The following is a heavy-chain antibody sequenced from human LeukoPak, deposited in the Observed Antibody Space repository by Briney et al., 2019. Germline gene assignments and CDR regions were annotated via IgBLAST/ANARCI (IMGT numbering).Heavy chain of an antibody. CDR3: ARHLSGWYDVGLHY. V-gene: IGHV4-39*01. CDR1: GGSISSSSCY. CDR2: IYYSGST. D-gene: IGHD6-19*01. J-gene: IGHJ4*02. Sequence: SETLSFTCTVSGGSISSSSCYWGWIRQHPRKGLEWIGSIYYSGSTYYNPSLRSRVSISVDTSKNQFSLKLSSVTAADTAVYYCARHLSGWYDVGLHYWGQGTLVTVSS.